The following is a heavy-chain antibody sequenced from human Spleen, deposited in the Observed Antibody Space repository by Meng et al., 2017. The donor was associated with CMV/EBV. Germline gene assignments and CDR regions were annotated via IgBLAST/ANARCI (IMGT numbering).Heavy chain of an antibody. CDR2: IIPILGLS. V-gene: IGHV1-69*10. J-gene: IGHJ4*02. CDR3: VTYQYDSGWTEDS. Sequence: KAACGTFGSNAPSWVRQAPGQGLEWMGGIIPILGLSTYAQRFQGRVTITADKSTGTGYMEVPSLRFDDTAVYYCVTYQYDSGWTEDSWGQGTLVTVSS. D-gene: IGHD3-16*01. CDR1: CGTFGSNA.